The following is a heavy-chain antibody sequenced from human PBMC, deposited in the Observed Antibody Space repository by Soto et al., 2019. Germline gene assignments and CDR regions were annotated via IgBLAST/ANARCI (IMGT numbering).Heavy chain of an antibody. D-gene: IGHD6-13*01. Sequence: QLQLQESGPGLVKPSETLSLTCTVSGGSISSSSYYWGWIRQPPGKGLEWIGSIYYSGSTYYNPSLKSGVTISVDTSKNQFSLKLSSVTAADTAVYYCARHGIAAAGTVNWFDPWGQGTLVTVSS. CDR1: GGSISSSSYY. J-gene: IGHJ5*02. V-gene: IGHV4-39*01. CDR3: ARHGIAAAGTVNWFDP. CDR2: IYYSGST.